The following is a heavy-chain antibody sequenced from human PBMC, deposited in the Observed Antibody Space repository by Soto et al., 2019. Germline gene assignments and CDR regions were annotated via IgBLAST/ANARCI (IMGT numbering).Heavy chain of an antibody. CDR3: ASGYDHIWAPYCY. CDR1: GFTFSNYG. CDR2: ISYDGSDK. Sequence: QVQLVESGGGVVQPGRALRLSCAASGFTFSNYGMHWVRQAPGKGLEWVAVISYDGSDKYYADSVKGRFTISRDNSMNTLYLQINSLRAEDTAVYYCASGYDHIWAPYCYWRQGSLVIV. J-gene: IGHJ1*01. V-gene: IGHV3-30*03. D-gene: IGHD3-16*01.